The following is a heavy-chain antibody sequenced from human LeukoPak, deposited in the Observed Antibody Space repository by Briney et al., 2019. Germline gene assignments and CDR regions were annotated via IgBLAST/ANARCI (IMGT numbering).Heavy chain of an antibody. CDR3: ARDPSTVPDY. Sequence: GSLRLSCAASGFTFSSYAMSWVRQAPGKGLEWVSAISGSGGSTYYADSVKGRFTISRDNAKNSLYLQMNSLRAEDTAVYYCARDPSTVPDYWGQGTLVTVSS. CDR1: GFTFSSYA. J-gene: IGHJ4*02. D-gene: IGHD4-11*01. V-gene: IGHV3-23*01. CDR2: ISGSGGST.